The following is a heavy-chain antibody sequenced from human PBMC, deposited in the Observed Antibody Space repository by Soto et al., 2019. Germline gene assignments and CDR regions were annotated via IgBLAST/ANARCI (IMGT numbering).Heavy chain of an antibody. CDR3: VRDSHGDY. Sequence: EVQLVESGGGLVQPGGSLRLSCAGSGFTFSNYWMHWVRHAPGTGLEWVSRIDHDGPTDYADSVRGRFTISRDNAENTLYLQMNSLRPEDTAVYYCVRDSHGDYWGQGTLVTVSS. CDR1: GFTFSNYW. CDR2: IDHDGPT. J-gene: IGHJ4*02. V-gene: IGHV3-74*01.